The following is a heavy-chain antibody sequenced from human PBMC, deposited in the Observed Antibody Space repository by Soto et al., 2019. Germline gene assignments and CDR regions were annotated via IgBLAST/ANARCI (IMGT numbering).Heavy chain of an antibody. J-gene: IGHJ3*02. CDR1: GGTFSSYT. CDR3: ARYCSGGSCYSVSAFDI. V-gene: IGHV1-69*02. D-gene: IGHD2-15*01. Sequence: ASVKVSCKASGGTFSSYTISWVRQATGQGLEWMGRIIPILGIANYAQKFQGRVTITADKSTSTAYMELSSLRSEDTAVYYCARYCSGGSCYSVSAFDIWGQGTMVTVSS. CDR2: IIPILGIA.